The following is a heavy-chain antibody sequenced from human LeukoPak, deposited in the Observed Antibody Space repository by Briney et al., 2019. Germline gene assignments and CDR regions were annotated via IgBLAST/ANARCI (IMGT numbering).Heavy chain of an antibody. Sequence: GGSLRLSCAASGLTFSSYAMSWVRQAPGKGLEWVSAISGSGGSTYYADSVKGRFTISRDNSKNTLYLQMNSLRAEDTAVYYCAKDGLGQWELGYYFDYWGQGTLVTVSS. CDR3: AKDGLGQWELGYYFDY. J-gene: IGHJ4*02. CDR2: ISGSGGST. V-gene: IGHV3-23*01. D-gene: IGHD1-26*01. CDR1: GLTFSSYA.